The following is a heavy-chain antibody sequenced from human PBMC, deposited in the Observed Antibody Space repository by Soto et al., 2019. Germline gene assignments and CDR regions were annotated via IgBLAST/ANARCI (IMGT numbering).Heavy chain of an antibody. CDR2: ISSSSSYI. D-gene: IGHD3-9*01. Sequence: EVQLVESGGGLVKPGGSLRLSCAASGFTFSSYSMNWVRQAPGKGLEWVSSISSSSSYIYYADSVKGRFTISRDNAKNSLYLQMNSLRDEDTAVYYCARLTYDILTGYYIDYWGQGTLVTVSS. J-gene: IGHJ4*02. CDR1: GFTFSSYS. V-gene: IGHV3-21*01. CDR3: ARLTYDILTGYYIDY.